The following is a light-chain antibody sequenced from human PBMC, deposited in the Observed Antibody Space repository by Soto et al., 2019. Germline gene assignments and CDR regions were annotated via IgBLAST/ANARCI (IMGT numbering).Light chain of an antibody. CDR3: QQYNNFPYT. V-gene: IGKV1-5*01. J-gene: IGKJ2*01. CDR2: DAS. Sequence: DIQMTQSPSTLSASVGDRVAITCRASQSVSGWLAWYQQKPGKAPNLLIYDASSLEGGVPSRFGGSGSGTEVTLTISSRQPDDFATYYCQQYNNFPYTFGQGTKLEIK. CDR1: QSVSGW.